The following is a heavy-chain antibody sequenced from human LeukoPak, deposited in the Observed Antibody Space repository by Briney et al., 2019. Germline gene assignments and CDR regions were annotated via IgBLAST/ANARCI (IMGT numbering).Heavy chain of an antibody. Sequence: GGSLRLSCAASGFNFNRMWMSWVRQAPGKGLEWVANIKEEGREKDYGDSVKGRFTISRDNAENSLDLQMNSLRAEDTAVYYCATGGHYYGNWGQGTLVAVSS. J-gene: IGHJ4*02. CDR2: IKEEGREK. V-gene: IGHV3-7*05. D-gene: IGHD3-10*01. CDR3: ATGGHYYGN. CDR1: GFNFNRMW.